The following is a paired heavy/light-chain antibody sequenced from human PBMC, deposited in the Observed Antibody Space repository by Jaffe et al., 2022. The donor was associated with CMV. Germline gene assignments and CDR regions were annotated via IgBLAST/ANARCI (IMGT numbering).Heavy chain of an antibody. CDR3: ARQAGEDDLFIY. CDR1: GVSISTYY. CDR2: ISYGVSS. V-gene: IGHV4-59*08. Sequence: QVQLQESGPGLVKPSETLSLTCSVSGVSISTYYWSWIRQPPGKGLEWIAYISYGVSSNYNPSLKSRVTISVDTSKNQFSLKLNSVTAADTALYYCARQAGEDDLFIYWGQGTLVTVSS. J-gene: IGHJ4*02. D-gene: IGHD7-27*01.
Light chain of an antibody. CDR1: QSISHW. V-gene: IGKV1-5*03. J-gene: IGKJ1*01. CDR2: KAS. CDR3: QQYYTYPRT. Sequence: DIQMTQSPSTLSASIGDRVTITCRASQSISHWLAWYQQKPGKAPKLLIYKASSLQSGVPPRFSGSGSGTEFTLAISSLQADDFATYYCQQYYTYPRTFGQGTKVEIK.